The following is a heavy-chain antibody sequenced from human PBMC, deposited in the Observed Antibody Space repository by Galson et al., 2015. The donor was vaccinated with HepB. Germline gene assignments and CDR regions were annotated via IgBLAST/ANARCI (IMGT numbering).Heavy chain of an antibody. V-gene: IGHV3-30*04. CDR2: ISSDGSNK. Sequence: SLRLSCAASGFTFSIYAIHWVRQAPGKGLEWVALISSDGSNKYYADSVRGRFTISRDNSKNTLYLQVNSLRAEDTAVYYCARHYDYVWGSYRIPGGYFDYWGQGTLVTVSP. CDR1: GFTFSIYA. D-gene: IGHD3-16*02. J-gene: IGHJ4*02. CDR3: ARHYDYVWGSYRIPGGYFDY.